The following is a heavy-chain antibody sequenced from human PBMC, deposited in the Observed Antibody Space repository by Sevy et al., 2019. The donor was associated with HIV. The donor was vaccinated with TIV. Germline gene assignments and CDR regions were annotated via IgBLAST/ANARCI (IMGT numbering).Heavy chain of an antibody. CDR2: ISSGSTYT. Sequence: GGSLRLSCAASGFTFSDYDMSWIRQAPGKGLEWVSDISSGSTYTKYADSVKGRFTISRDNAKNSLYLQMNSLRVEDKAIYYCARDPRHYACQYFDYWGQGTLVTVSS. D-gene: IGHD4-17*01. J-gene: IGHJ4*02. V-gene: IGHV3-11*06. CDR1: GFTFSDYD. CDR3: ARDPRHYACQYFDY.